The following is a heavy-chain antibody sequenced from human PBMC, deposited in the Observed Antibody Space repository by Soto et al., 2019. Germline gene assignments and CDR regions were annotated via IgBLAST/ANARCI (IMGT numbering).Heavy chain of an antibody. CDR2: IYYSGST. CDR3: ASSQTYYDKWYFDL. Sequence: QVQLQESGPGLVKPSQTLSLTCTVSGGSISSGGYYWSWIRQHPGKGLEWIGYIYYSGSTYYNPSLKSRVTIAVDTSKNQFSLKLISVTAADTAVYYCASSQTYYDKWYFDLWGRGTLVTVSS. D-gene: IGHD3-22*01. V-gene: IGHV4-31*03. CDR1: GGSISSGGYY. J-gene: IGHJ2*01.